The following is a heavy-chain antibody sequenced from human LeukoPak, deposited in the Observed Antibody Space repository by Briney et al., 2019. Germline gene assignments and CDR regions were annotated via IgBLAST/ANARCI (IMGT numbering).Heavy chain of an antibody. CDR1: GGSISSGSYY. V-gene: IGHV4-61*02. CDR2: IYTSGST. Sequence: PSQTLSLTCTVSGGSISSGSYYWSWIRQPAGKGLEWIGRIYTSGSTNYNPSLKSRVTISVDTSKNQFSLKLSSVTAADTAVYYCARDSSSWPWGFDPWGQGTLVTVSS. J-gene: IGHJ5*02. D-gene: IGHD6-13*01. CDR3: ARDSSSWPWGFDP.